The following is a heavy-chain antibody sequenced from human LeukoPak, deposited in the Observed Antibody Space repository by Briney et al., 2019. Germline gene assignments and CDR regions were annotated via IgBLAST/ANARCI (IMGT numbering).Heavy chain of an antibody. CDR2: ISSSSSTI. D-gene: IGHD6-13*01. V-gene: IGHV3-48*02. J-gene: IGHJ1*01. CDR1: GFTFSSYS. Sequence: GGSLRLSCAASGFTFSSYSMNWVRQAPGKGLEWVSYISSSSSTIYYADYVKGRFTISRDNAKNSLYLQMNSLRDEDTAVYYCAREGQQLGAEYFQHWGQGTLVTVSS. CDR3: AREGQQLGAEYFQH.